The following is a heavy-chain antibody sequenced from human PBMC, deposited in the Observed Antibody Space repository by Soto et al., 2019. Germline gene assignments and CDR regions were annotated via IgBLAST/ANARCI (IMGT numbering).Heavy chain of an antibody. V-gene: IGHV1-2*04. CDR1: GYTFTGYY. J-gene: IGHJ6*03. CDR2: INPNSGGT. CDR3: ARGHSPLGYCSSPSCYVSPVYYMDV. Sequence: QVQLVQSGAEVKKPGASVKVSCKASGYTFTGYYMHWVRQAPGQGLEWMGWINPNSGGTNYAQKFQGWGPMTRDASISTAYMELSRLRSDDTAVYYCARGHSPLGYCSSPSCYVSPVYYMDVWGKGTTVTVSS. D-gene: IGHD2-2*01.